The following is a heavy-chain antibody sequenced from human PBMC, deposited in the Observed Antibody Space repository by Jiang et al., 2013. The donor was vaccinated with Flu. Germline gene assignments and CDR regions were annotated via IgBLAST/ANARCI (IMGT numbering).Heavy chain of an antibody. CDR3: ARFSVAGFDY. D-gene: IGHD6-19*01. J-gene: IGHJ4*02. Sequence: KPTQTLTLTCTFSGFSLSTSGMCVSWIRQPPGKALEWLARIDWDDDKYYSTSLKTRLTTSKDTSKNQVVLTMTNMDPVDTATYYCARFSVAGFDYWGQGTLVTVSS. V-gene: IGHV2-70*11. CDR1: GFSLSTSGMC. CDR2: IDWDDDK.